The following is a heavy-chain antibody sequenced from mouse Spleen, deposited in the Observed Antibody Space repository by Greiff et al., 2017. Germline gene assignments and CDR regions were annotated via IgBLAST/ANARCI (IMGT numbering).Heavy chain of an antibody. Sequence: VQLQQSGAELAKPGASVKMSCKASGYTFTSYWMHWVKQRPGQGLEWIGYINPSTGYTEYNQKFKDKATLTADKSSSTAYMQLSSLTSEDSAVYYCARCHYYGSSPFDYWGQGTTLTGSS. D-gene: IGHD1-1*01. J-gene: IGHJ2*01. V-gene: IGHV1-7*01. CDR2: INPSTGYT. CDR1: GYTFTSYW. CDR3: ARCHYYGSSPFDY.